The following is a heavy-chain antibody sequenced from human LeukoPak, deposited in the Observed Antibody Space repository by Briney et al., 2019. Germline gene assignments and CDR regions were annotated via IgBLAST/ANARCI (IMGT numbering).Heavy chain of an antibody. CDR1: GFTFSSYA. V-gene: IGHV3-30-3*01. CDR3: ARDRPYCTNGVCYVFDY. CDR2: ISYDGSNK. J-gene: IGHJ4*02. D-gene: IGHD2-8*01. Sequence: GGSLRLSCAASGFTFSSYAMSWVRQAPGKGLEWVAVISYDGSNKYYADSVKGRFTISRDNSKNTLYLQMNSLRAEDTAVYYCARDRPYCTNGVCYVFDYWGQGTLVTVSS.